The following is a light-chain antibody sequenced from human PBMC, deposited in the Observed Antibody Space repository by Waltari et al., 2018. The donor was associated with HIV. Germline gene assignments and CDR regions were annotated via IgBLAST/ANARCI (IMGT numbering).Light chain of an antibody. CDR3: QQYDIWPPAET. J-gene: IGKJ1*01. V-gene: IGKV3-15*01. Sequence: EIVMTQSPATLSVSPGERVTLSCRASQSVGINLAWYQQRPGQAPRLLIYGSSTRATGIPARFRGSGSGTEFTLTISSLQSEDFAVYYCQQYDIWPPAETFGQGTKVEIK. CDR1: QSVGIN. CDR2: GSS.